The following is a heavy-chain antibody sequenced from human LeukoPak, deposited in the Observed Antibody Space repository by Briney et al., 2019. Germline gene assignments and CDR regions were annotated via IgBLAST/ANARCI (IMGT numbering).Heavy chain of an antibody. D-gene: IGHD3-10*01. V-gene: IGHV3-30*02. CDR2: IRYDGSNK. J-gene: IGHJ3*02. Sequence: GGSLRLSCAASGFTFSSYGMHWVRQAPGKGLEWVAFIRYDGSNKYYADSVKGRFTISRDNSKNTLYLQMNSLRAEDTAVYYCARDYYGSGAWDAFDIWGQGTMVTVSS. CDR3: ARDYYGSGAWDAFDI. CDR1: GFTFSSYG.